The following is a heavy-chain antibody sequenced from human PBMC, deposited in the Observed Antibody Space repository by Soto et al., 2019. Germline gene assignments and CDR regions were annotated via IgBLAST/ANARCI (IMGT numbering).Heavy chain of an antibody. CDR1: GFTFSSYA. V-gene: IGHV3-23*01. CDR2: ISGSGGST. J-gene: IGHJ4*02. Sequence: GGSLRLSCAASGFTFSSYAMSWVRQAPGKGLEWVSAISGSGGSTYYADSVKGRFTISRDNSKNTLYLQMNSLRAEDTAVYYCARDEEGGGYGKGLDYWGQGTLVTVSS. CDR3: ARDEEGGGYGKGLDY. D-gene: IGHD5-18*01.